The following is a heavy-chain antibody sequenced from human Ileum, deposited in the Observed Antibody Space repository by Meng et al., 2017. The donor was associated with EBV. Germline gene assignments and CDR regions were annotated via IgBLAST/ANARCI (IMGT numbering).Heavy chain of an antibody. Sequence: QVQLRESGPALAKPSEPLSLTCAVSGDSITNHNWWAWVRQPPGKGLEWIGEIPHRGSSAYNPSLKSRVSMSIDKSKNQFSLKLTSVTAADTAVYHCLRGSGGSVWGQGTLVTVSS. D-gene: IGHD3-10*01. V-gene: IGHV4-4*02. CDR2: IPHRGSS. CDR1: GDSITNHNW. CDR3: LRGSGGSV. J-gene: IGHJ1*01.